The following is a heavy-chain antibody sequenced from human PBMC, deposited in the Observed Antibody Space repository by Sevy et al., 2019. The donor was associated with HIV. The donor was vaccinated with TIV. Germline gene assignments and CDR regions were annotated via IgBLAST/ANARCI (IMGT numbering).Heavy chain of an antibody. CDR1: EFIFDDYA. Sequence: GGSLRLSCAASEFIFDDYAMHWVRQVPGRGLQWVSGISWNSGAIDYADSVKGRFTMSRDNAKNSLYLQMNNLRLEDTALYYCAKDRGYSYSSIHFWGQGTLVTVSS. D-gene: IGHD5-18*01. J-gene: IGHJ4*02. CDR2: ISWNSGAI. CDR3: AKDRGYSYSSIHF. V-gene: IGHV3-9*01.